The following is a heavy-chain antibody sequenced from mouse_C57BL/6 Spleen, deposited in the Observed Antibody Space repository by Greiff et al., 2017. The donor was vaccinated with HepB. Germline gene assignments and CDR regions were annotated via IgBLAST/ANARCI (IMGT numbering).Heavy chain of an antibody. Sequence: VQLQESGPGLVAPSQSLSITCTVSGFSLTSYAISWVRQPPGKGLEWLGVIWTGGGTNYNSALKSRLSISKDNSKSQVFLKMNSLQTDDTARYYCARNRDGNYGWYFDVWGTGTTVTVSS. CDR1: GFSLTSYA. V-gene: IGHV2-9-1*01. CDR2: IWTGGGT. CDR3: ARNRDGNYGWYFDV. D-gene: IGHD2-1*01. J-gene: IGHJ1*03.